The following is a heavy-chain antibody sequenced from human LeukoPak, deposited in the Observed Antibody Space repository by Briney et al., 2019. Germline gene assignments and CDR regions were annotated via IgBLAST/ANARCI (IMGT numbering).Heavy chain of an antibody. CDR1: GFTFSDYY. J-gene: IGHJ3*02. V-gene: IGHV3-11*04. Sequence: GGSLRLSCAASGFTFSDYYMSWIRQAPGKGLGWVSYISSSGSTIYYAESVKGRFTISRDNAKNSLYLQMNSLRAEDTAVYYCARDLGYCSSTSCYARGAFDIWGQGTMVTVSS. CDR3: ARDLGYCSSTSCYARGAFDI. D-gene: IGHD2-2*01. CDR2: ISSSGSTI.